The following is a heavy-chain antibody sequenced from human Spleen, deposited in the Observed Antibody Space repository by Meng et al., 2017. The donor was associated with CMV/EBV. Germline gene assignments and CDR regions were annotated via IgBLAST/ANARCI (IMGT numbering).Heavy chain of an antibody. V-gene: IGHV3-48*01. CDR1: GFTFRSYS. Sequence: GGSLRLSCLASGFTFRSYSMNWVRQAPGKGLEWLAYISSSGGSIYQADSVKGRLTISRDNSNNTLYLDMTSLRPEDTAVYYCARDGEVRFLEWLTTIRGMDVWGQGTTVTVSS. CDR2: ISSSGGSI. CDR3: ARDGEVRFLEWLTTIRGMDV. D-gene: IGHD3-3*01. J-gene: IGHJ6*02.